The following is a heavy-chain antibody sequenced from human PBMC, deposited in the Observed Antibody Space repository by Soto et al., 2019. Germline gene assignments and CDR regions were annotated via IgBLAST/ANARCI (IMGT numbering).Heavy chain of an antibody. Sequence: QVQLVQSGAEVKKPGSSVKVSCKASGGTFSSYAISWVRQAPGQGLEWRGGIIPIFGTANYAQKFQGRVTITADESTSTAYMELSSLRSEDTAVYYCARAENSYGSTPRSYYYYYGMDVWGQGTTVTVSS. D-gene: IGHD5-18*01. CDR2: IIPIFGTA. J-gene: IGHJ6*02. CDR3: ARAENSYGSTPRSYYYYYGMDV. V-gene: IGHV1-69*01. CDR1: GGTFSSYA.